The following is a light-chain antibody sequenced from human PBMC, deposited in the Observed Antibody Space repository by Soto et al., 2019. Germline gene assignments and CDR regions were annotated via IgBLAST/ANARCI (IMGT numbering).Light chain of an antibody. CDR3: QQYGSSPLT. V-gene: IGKV3-20*01. CDR2: GAS. CDR1: QSVSSNY. J-gene: IGKJ4*01. Sequence: EIVLTQSPGTLSLSPGERATLSCRASQSVSSNYLAWHQQKPGQAPWLLIYGASSRATGIPDRFSGSGSGTDFTLTISRLEPEDFAVYYCQQYGSSPLTFGGGTKVEIK.